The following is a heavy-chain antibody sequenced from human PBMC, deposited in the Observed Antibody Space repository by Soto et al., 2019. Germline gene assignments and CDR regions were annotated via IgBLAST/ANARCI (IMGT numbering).Heavy chain of an antibody. CDR2: ISGSGGST. J-gene: IGHJ4*02. CDR3: AKDPPIVVVPAAMEDY. Sequence: HPGGSLRISCAASGFTFSSNAMSWVRQAPGKGLEWVSAISGSGGSTYYADSVKGRFTISRDNSKNTLYLQMNSLRAEDTAVFYCAKDPPIVVVPAAMEDYWGQGTLVTVSS. V-gene: IGHV3-23*01. D-gene: IGHD2-2*01. CDR1: GFTFSSNA.